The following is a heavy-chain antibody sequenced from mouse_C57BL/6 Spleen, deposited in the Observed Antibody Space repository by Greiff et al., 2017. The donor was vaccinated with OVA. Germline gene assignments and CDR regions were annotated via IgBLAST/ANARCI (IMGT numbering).Heavy chain of an antibody. D-gene: IGHD2-1*01. CDR2: ISSGSSTI. CDR1: GFTFSDYG. CDR3: ARDGNYGYFDY. Sequence: EVQVVESGGGLVKPGGSLKLSCAASGFTFSDYGMHWVRQAPEKGLEWVAYISSGSSTIYYADTVKGRFTISRDNAKNRLFLQMTSLRSEYTAMYYCARDGNYGYFDYWGQGPTLTVSS. V-gene: IGHV5-17*01. J-gene: IGHJ2*01.